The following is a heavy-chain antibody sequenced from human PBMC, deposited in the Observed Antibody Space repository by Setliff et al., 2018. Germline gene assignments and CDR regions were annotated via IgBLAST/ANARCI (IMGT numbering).Heavy chain of an antibody. CDR2: IYHDGND. CDR3: AKGGGRYHSDS. V-gene: IGHV4-59*02. CDR1: GASVSSHY. J-gene: IGHJ4*02. D-gene: IGHD1-1*01. Sequence: SETLSLTCNVSGASVSSHYWDWIRQPPGKGLEWIGEIYHDGNDKYTPSVHYSPSLKSRVTISIDKSNNQFSLKLTSMTAADTAVYYCAKGGGRYHSDSWGQGILVTVSS.